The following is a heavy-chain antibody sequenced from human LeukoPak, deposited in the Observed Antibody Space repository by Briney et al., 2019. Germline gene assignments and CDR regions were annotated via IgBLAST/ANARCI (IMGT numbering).Heavy chain of an antibody. V-gene: IGHV1-2*02. J-gene: IGHJ4*02. CDR3: ARGREIHGGSDTKLDDY. D-gene: IGHD3-10*01. CDR2: ISPRSGDT. Sequence: ASVKVSFKASGYSFTDYYMHWVRQAPGQGLEWMGWISPRSGDTSYAQKFQGRVTMTRDTSINTVDMDLSGLTSDDTAVFYCARGREIHGGSDTKLDDYWGQGTLVTVSS. CDR1: GYSFTDYY.